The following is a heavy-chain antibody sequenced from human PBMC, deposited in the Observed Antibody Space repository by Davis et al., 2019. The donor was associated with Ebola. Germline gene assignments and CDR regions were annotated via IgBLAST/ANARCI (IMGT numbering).Heavy chain of an antibody. J-gene: IGHJ6*02. D-gene: IGHD4-17*01. CDR3: ARTSTVTTWDGMDV. Sequence: ASVKVSCKASGYTFTSYGISWVRQAPGQGLEWMGWISAYNGNTNYAQKLQGRVTMTTDTSTSTAYMELRSLRSDDTAVYYCARTSTVTTWDGMDVWGQGTTVTVSS. CDR1: GYTFTSYG. V-gene: IGHV1-18*01. CDR2: ISAYNGNT.